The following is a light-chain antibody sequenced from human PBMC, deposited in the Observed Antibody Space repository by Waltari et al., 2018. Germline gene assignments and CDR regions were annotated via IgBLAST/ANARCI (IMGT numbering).Light chain of an antibody. CDR2: DAS. CDR1: QSVSSY. J-gene: IGKJ1*01. V-gene: IGKV3-11*01. CDR3: QQRSNWPT. Sequence: EIVLTQSPATLSLSPGERATPTCRTSQSVSSYLAWYQQKPGQAPRRLIYDASNRATGIPARFSGSGSGTDFTLTISSLEPEDFAVYYCQQRSNWPTFGQGTKVEIK.